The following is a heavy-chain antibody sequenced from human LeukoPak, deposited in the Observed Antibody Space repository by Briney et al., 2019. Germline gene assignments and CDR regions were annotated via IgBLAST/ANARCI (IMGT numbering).Heavy chain of an antibody. CDR1: GLTFTTYG. V-gene: IGHV3-30*02. D-gene: IGHD3-16*01. J-gene: IGHJ4*02. CDR2: IRSDGTNK. Sequence: GGSLRLSCVVSGLTFTTYGMHWARQAPGKGLEWVAFIRSDGTNKYSDSVKGRFTISRDNSKNTLYLDIHSLKTEDTAVYHCVKVRWGSDNALDSWGQGTLVTGSS. CDR3: VKVRWGSDNALDS.